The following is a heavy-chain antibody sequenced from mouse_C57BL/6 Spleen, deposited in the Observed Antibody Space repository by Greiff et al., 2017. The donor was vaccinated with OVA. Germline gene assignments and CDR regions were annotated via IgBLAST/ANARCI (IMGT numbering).Heavy chain of an antibody. CDR3: ARGGGFDY. J-gene: IGHJ2*01. CDR2: ISDGGSYT. Sequence: EVQGVESGGGLVKPGGSLKLSCAASGFTFSSYAMSWVRQTPEKRLAWVATISDGGSYTYYPDNVKGRFTISRDKAKNNLYLQMSHLKSEDTAMYYCARGGGFDYWGQGTTLTVSS. V-gene: IGHV5-4*01. CDR1: GFTFSSYA.